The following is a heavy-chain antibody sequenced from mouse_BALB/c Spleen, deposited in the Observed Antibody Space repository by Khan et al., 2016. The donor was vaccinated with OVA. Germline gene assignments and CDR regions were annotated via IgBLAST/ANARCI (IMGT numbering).Heavy chain of an antibody. Sequence: QIQLVQSGPELKKPGETVKISCKASGYTFTDYSMHWVKPAPGKGLKWMGWINTETGEPTYADDFKGRFAFSLETSASTAYLQINNLKNEDTATYFCAHGNYVWGQGTLVTVSA. CDR1: GYTFTDYS. V-gene: IGHV9-2-1*01. CDR3: AHGNYV. D-gene: IGHD2-1*01. J-gene: IGHJ3*01. CDR2: INTETGEP.